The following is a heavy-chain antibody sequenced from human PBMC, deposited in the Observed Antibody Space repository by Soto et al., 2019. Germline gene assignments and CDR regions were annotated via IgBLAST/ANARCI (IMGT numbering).Heavy chain of an antibody. D-gene: IGHD3-3*01. CDR3: ASPSYYDFSSGYYTHYYYYGMDV. CDR2: IYYSGST. V-gene: IGHV4-39*01. CDR1: GRSISSSSYY. Sequence: SEILSLTCTVSGRSISSSSYYWGWLRQPPGKGLEWIGSIYYSGSTYYNPSLKSRVTISVDTSKNQFSLKLSSVTAADTAVYYCASPSYYDFSSGYYTHYYYYGMDVWGQGTTVTVSS. J-gene: IGHJ6*02.